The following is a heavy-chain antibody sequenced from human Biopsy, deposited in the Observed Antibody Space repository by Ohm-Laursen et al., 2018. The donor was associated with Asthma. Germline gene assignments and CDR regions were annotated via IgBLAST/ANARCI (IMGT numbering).Heavy chain of an antibody. D-gene: IGHD6-19*01. CDR1: GGSISCFY. V-gene: IGHV4-59*01. Sequence: SETLSLTCSVYGGSISCFYWSWIRQSPEKGLEWMGYVYWTGSTNYNPSLKSRITMSVDTSKNRMFLELTSVTAADTAIYYCVRAVRNEQWLDPFDYWGQGKPVTVSS. CDR3: VRAVRNEQWLDPFDY. J-gene: IGHJ4*02. CDR2: VYWTGST.